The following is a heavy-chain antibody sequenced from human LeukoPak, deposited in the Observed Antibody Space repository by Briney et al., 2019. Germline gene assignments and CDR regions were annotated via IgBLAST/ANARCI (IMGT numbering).Heavy chain of an antibody. V-gene: IGHV3-74*01. J-gene: IGHJ4*02. Sequence: GGSLRLSCAASAFTFSTYWMHWVRHAPGKGLVWVSRIDPHGTITFYADSVKGRFTISRDNAKNTVYLQMNSLRAEDTAVYYCARDFDWGSGLWGQGTLVTVSS. CDR2: IDPHGTIT. CDR3: ARDFDWGSGL. CDR1: AFTFSTYW. D-gene: IGHD7-27*01.